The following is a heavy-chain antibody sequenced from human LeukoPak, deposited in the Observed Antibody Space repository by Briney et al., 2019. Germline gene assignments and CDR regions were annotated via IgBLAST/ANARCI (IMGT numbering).Heavy chain of an antibody. CDR1: GFIFTNYG. Sequence: AGSLRLSCAASGFIFTNYGMSWARQAPGKGLEWVSAISGSGGNRYYADSVRGRFTISRDNSKNTLYLQMNSLRGDDTAVYYCAKDRIGPVRGVITLWGQGTLVTVSS. J-gene: IGHJ4*02. CDR3: AKDRIGPVRGVITL. CDR2: ISGSGGNR. D-gene: IGHD3-10*01. V-gene: IGHV3-23*01.